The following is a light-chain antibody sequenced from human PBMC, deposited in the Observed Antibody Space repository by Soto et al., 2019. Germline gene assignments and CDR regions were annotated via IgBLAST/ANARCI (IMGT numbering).Light chain of an antibody. Sequence: EIVMTQSPATLSVSPGERATLSCRASQSVSSNLAWYQQKPGQAPRLLIYGASTRATGIPARFSGSRSGTEFTLTISSLQYEDFAVYYCQQYNTWPPTFGQGTRLEIK. CDR3: QQYNTWPPT. J-gene: IGKJ5*01. CDR1: QSVSSN. V-gene: IGKV3-15*01. CDR2: GAS.